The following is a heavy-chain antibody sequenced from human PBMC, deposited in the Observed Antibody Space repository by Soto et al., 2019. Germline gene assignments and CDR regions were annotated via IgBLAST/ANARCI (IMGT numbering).Heavy chain of an antibody. D-gene: IGHD2-2*01. V-gene: IGHV3-64*01. CDR1: GFTFSTYA. CDR2: ITTYGDST. CDR3: ARGFCSSTSCPFDY. J-gene: IGHJ4*02. Sequence: HPGGSLRLSCAASGFTFSTYAMHWVRQAPGKGLEYVSSITTYGDSTYYINSVKGRSTISRDNSKNTLYLQMGSLRAEDTAVYYCARGFCSSTSCPFDYWGQGTLVTVSS.